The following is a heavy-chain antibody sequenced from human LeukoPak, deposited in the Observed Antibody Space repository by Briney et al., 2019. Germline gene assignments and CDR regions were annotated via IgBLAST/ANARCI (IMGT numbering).Heavy chain of an antibody. V-gene: IGHV3-64*01. Sequence: GGSPRLSCTASGFTFSSYPMHWVRQAPGKGLEYVSAITSDGGYTYYANSVKGRFTISRDNSKKTLYLQMGSLRADDMAVYYCARVSTNDRRNAFDIWGQGTMVTVSS. CDR2: ITSDGGYT. CDR3: ARVSTNDRRNAFDI. D-gene: IGHD2-8*01. J-gene: IGHJ3*02. CDR1: GFTFSSYP.